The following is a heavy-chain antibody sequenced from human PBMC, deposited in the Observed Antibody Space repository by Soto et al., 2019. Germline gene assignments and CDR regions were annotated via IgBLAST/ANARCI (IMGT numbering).Heavy chain of an antibody. CDR2: ISYDGSNK. D-gene: IGHD3-22*01. CDR3: ASSMGMIVP. V-gene: IGHV3-30-3*01. CDR1: GLTFSSYA. Sequence: PGGCLRLSCAACGLTFSSYAMHWVRQAPGKGLEWVAVISYDGSNKYYADSVKGRFTISRDNSKNTLYLQMNSLRAEDTAVYYCASSMGMIVPWGQGTLVTVSS. J-gene: IGHJ5*02.